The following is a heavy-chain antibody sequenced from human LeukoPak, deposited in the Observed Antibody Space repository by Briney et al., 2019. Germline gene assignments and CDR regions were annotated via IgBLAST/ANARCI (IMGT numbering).Heavy chain of an antibody. CDR1: GYTFTSYY. Sequence: GASVKVSCKASGYTFTSYYMHWVRQAPGQGLEWMGIINPSGGSTSYAQKFQGRVTMTRDMSTSTVYMELSSLRSEDTAVYYCASEGGGAARGYYFDYWGQGTLVTVSS. J-gene: IGHJ4*02. V-gene: IGHV1-46*01. CDR3: ASEGGGAARGYYFDY. CDR2: INPSGGST. D-gene: IGHD6-6*01.